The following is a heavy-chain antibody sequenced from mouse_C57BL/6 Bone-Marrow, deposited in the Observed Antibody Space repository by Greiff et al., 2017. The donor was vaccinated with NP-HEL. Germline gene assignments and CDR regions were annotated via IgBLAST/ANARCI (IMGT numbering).Heavy chain of an antibody. J-gene: IGHJ3*01. CDR3: AREMVMVTTGWFAY. D-gene: IGHD2-2*01. Sequence: QVQLQQPGAELVKPGASVKLSCKASGYTFTSYWMHWVKQRPGQGLEWIGMIHPNSGGTNYNEKFKSKATLTVDKSSSTAYMQLSSLTSEDSAVYYCAREMVMVTTGWFAYWGQGTLVTVSA. CDR2: IHPNSGGT. CDR1: GYTFTSYW. V-gene: IGHV1-64*01.